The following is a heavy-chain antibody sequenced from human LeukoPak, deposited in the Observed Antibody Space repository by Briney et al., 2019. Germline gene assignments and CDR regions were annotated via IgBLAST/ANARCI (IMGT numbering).Heavy chain of an antibody. J-gene: IGHJ3*02. CDR1: GGSISNYY. Sequence: SETLSLTCNVSGGSISNYYWSWIRQPPGKGLEWIGYIYSSASTNYNPSLESRVTISADTSKNQFSLKLNSVTAADTAVYYCARATYYYDSGTYQVFDIWGQGTMVTVSS. CDR2: IYSSAST. V-gene: IGHV4-59*01. CDR3: ARATYYYDSGTYQVFDI. D-gene: IGHD3-10*01.